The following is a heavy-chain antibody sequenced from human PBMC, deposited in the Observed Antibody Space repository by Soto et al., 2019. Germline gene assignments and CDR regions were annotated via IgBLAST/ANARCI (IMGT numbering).Heavy chain of an antibody. J-gene: IGHJ6*04. CDR3: ARDAPHTWIQGGGGRDV. Sequence: QVQLVQSGAEVKKPGSSVKVSCKASGGTFSSYAISWVRQAPGQGLEWMGGIIPIFGTANYAQKFQGRVTITEDEATSTANLERGRRGSEDTAVYYCARDAPHTWIQGGGGRDVGGKGPKITFPP. D-gene: IGHD5-18*01. CDR2: IIPIFGTA. CDR1: GGTFSSYA. V-gene: IGHV1-69*01.